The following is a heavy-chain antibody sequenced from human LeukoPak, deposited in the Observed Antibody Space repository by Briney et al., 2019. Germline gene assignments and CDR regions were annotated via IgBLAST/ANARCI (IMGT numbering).Heavy chain of an antibody. D-gene: IGHD3-16*01. CDR1: GFDFSIYA. CDR2: ISSGSSFQ. CDR3: AREGDPPGFYYYHHLDV. J-gene: IGHJ6*03. Sequence: GGSLTLSCAASGFDFSIYAIDWIRQAPGRGLELVSSISSGSSFQNYADSVKGRFTISRDNAKNSVYLQMNRLRAEDTAVYFCAREGDPPGFYYYHHLDVWGKGTTVTVSS. V-gene: IGHV3-21*01.